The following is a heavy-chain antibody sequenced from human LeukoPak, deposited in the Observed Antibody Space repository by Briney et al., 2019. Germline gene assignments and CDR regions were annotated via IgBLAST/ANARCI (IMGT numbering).Heavy chain of an antibody. J-gene: IGHJ4*02. CDR1: GFMFGDYA. D-gene: IGHD4-23*01. Sequence: GGSLRLSCTASGFMFGDYAVSWVRQAPGKGLEGVGCIRSEGGGGTTEYAAPGKVRFTISRDKSTSIAYLQMNSLNTEDTAVYYCSRAVAHFDYWGQGTLVTVSS. CDR2: IRSEGGGGTT. CDR3: SRAVAHFDY. V-gene: IGHV3-49*04.